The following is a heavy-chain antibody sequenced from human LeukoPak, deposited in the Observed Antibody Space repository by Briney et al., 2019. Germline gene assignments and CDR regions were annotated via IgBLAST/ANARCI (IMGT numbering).Heavy chain of an antibody. J-gene: IGHJ4*02. CDR3: AKGPSGDFWSGYYISGTYFDY. CDR2: ISGSGGST. Sequence: PGGSLRLSCAASGFTFSSYAMSWVRQAPGKGLEWVSAISGSGGSTYYADSVKGRFTISRDISKNTLYLQMNSLRAEDTAVYYCAKGPSGDFWSGYYISGTYFDYWGQGTLVTVSS. V-gene: IGHV3-23*01. CDR1: GFTFSSYA. D-gene: IGHD3-3*01.